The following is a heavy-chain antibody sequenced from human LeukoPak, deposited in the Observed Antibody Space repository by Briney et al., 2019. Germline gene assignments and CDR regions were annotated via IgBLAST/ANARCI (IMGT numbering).Heavy chain of an antibody. CDR3: ARYCSGGSCGSDAFDI. Sequence: ASETLSLTCTVSGGSISSGGYYWSWIRQHPGKGLEWIGYIYYSGSTYYNPSLKSRVTISVDTSKNQFSLKLSSVTAADTAVYYCARYCSGGSCGSDAFDIWGQGTMVTVSS. D-gene: IGHD2-15*01. CDR2: IYYSGST. J-gene: IGHJ3*02. V-gene: IGHV4-31*03. CDR1: GGSISSGGYY.